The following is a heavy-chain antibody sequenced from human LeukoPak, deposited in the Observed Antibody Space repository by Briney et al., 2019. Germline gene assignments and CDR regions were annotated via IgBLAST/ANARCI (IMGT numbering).Heavy chain of an antibody. D-gene: IGHD4-23*01. J-gene: IGHJ5*02. CDR1: GGSISSSSYY. V-gene: IGHV4-39*01. Sequence: TPSETLSLTCTVSGGSISSSSYYWGWVRQPPGKGLEWIGTIHYSGTTYYNPSLQSRVTISVDTSKNQFSLKLSSVTAADTAVYYCASQWEVGKWYLERSNWFDPWGQGTLVTVSS. CDR2: IHYSGTT. CDR3: ASQWEVGKWYLERSNWFDP.